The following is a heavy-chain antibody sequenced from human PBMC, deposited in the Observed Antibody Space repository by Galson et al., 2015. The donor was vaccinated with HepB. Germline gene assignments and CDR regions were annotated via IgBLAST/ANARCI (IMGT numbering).Heavy chain of an antibody. D-gene: IGHD3-3*01. CDR1: GSTFSSYA. J-gene: IGHJ6*03. CDR2: IIPIFGTA. Sequence: SVKVSCKASGSTFSSYAISWVRPAPGQGLGWMGGIIPIFGTANYAQKFQGRVTITADESTSTAYMELSSLRSEDTAVYYCARDEAPGPRCDFWTHYYYYMDVWGKGTTVTVSS. CDR3: ARDEAPGPRCDFWTHYYYYMDV. V-gene: IGHV1-69*13.